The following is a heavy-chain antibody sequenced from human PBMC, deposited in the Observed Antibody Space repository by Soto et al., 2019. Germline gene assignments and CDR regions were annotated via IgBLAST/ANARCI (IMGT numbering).Heavy chain of an antibody. CDR3: VRQAKLTTVTANVGYYYGLDV. V-gene: IGHV3-23*04. Sequence: EVQLVASGGGLVQPGGSLRLSCAGSGFSFSSYWMSWVRQAPGKGLEWVSVMSGSGSGTYYADSVKGRFTISRDNSKNTLYLQMNSLRAEDTAVYYCVRQAKLTTVTANVGYYYGLDVWGQGTTVTVSS. CDR1: GFSFSSYW. J-gene: IGHJ6*02. D-gene: IGHD4-4*01. CDR2: MSGSGSGT.